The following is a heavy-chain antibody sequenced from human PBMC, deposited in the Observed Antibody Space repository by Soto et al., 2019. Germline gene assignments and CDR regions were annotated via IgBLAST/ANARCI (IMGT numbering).Heavy chain of an antibody. D-gene: IGHD3-10*01. CDR1: GFTVSSNY. CDR2: IYSGGST. CDR3: ARDGPYMVRGVEIDY. J-gene: IGHJ4*02. Sequence: GGSLRLSCAASGFTVSSNYMSWVRQAPGKGLEWVSVIYSGGSTYYADSVKGRFTISRDNSKNTLYLQMNSLRAEDTAVYYCARDGPYMVRGVEIDYWGQGTLVTVSS. V-gene: IGHV3-66*01.